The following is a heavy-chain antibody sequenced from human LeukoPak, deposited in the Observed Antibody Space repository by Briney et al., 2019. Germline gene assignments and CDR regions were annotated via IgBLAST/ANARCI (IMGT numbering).Heavy chain of an antibody. CDR1: GFTFSSYT. CDR2: ISGSGGST. Sequence: PGGSLRLSCAASGFTFSSYTMSWVCQAPGKGLEWGSAISGSGGSTYYADSVKGRFTISRDNSKNTLYLQMNSLRAEDTAVYYCAKASYGDLHENWFDPWGQGTLVTVSS. CDR3: AKASYGDLHENWFDP. J-gene: IGHJ5*02. D-gene: IGHD4-17*01. V-gene: IGHV3-23*01.